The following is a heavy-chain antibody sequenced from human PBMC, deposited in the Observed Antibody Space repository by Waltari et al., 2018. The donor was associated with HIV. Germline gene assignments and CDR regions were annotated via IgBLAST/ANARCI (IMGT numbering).Heavy chain of an antibody. V-gene: IGHV4-59*01. CDR1: GGSITSYI. D-gene: IGHD2-15*01. CDR3: ARGIFGGNPGY. Sequence: QLQLRESGPGLVKPLETVALNCSVSGGSITSYIWSWYRQPPAKGLEWIGYIHSTGSTNYSPSLKSRVTISVDTSKTFFSLRLNSVTAADTAIYYCARGIFGGNPGYWGRGTLITVSS. J-gene: IGHJ4*02. CDR2: IHSTGST.